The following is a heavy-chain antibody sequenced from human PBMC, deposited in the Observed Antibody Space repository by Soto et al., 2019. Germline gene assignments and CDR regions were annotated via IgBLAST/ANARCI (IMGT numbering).Heavy chain of an antibody. CDR1: GYTFTSYD. D-gene: IGHD3-10*01. J-gene: IGHJ5*02. V-gene: IGHV1-8*01. CDR3: ARAGPYYYGSGSYYNPFRFNWFDP. CDR2: MNPNSGNT. Sequence: ASVKVSCKASGYTFTSYDINWVRQATGQGLEWMGWMNPNSGNTGYAQKFQGRVTMTRNTSISTAYMELSSRRSEDTAVYYCARAGPYYYGSGSYYNPFRFNWFDPWGQGTLVTVSS.